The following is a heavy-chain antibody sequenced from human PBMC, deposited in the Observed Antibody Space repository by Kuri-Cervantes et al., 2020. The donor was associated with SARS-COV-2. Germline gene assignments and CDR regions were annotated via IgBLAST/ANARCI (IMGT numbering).Heavy chain of an antibody. D-gene: IGHD2-15*01. J-gene: IGHJ5*02. CDR2: IIPIFGTA. V-gene: IGHV1-69*13. CDR1: GGTFSSYA. Sequence: SVKVSCKASGGTFSSYAISWVRQAPGQGLEWMGGIIPIFGTANYAQKFQGRVTITADESTSTAYMELSSLRSEDTAVYYCARDPDMGIGWFDPWGQGTLVTVSS. CDR3: ARDPDMGIGWFDP.